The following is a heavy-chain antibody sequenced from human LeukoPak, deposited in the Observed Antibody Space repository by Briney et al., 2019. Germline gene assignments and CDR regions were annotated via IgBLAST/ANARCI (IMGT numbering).Heavy chain of an antibody. CDR1: GFTFNNFG. CDR2: ISYSGSVQ. J-gene: IGHJ4*02. Sequence: GGSLRLSCAAFGFTFNNFGIHWVRQAPGKGLEWVSVISYSGSVQFYADSVKGRFTISRDDSKNTVHMQMNRLRVEDTAVYYCGRSPRDSRDWTGTLDYWGQGALVTVSS. V-gene: IGHV3-30*03. CDR3: GRSPRDSRDWTGTLDY. D-gene: IGHD2-21*02.